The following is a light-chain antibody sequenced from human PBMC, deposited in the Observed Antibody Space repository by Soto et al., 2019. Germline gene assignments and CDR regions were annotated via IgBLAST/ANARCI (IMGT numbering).Light chain of an antibody. CDR2: ANS. CDR1: GSNIGSGFD. J-gene: IGLJ1*01. CDR3: QSYDSSLSGSNV. V-gene: IGLV1-40*01. Sequence: QSVLTQPPSVSGAPGQRVTISCTGSGSNIGSGFDVHWYQQLPGTAPRLLIYANSNRPSGVPDRFSGSRSGSSASLAITGLQAEDEADYYCQSYDSSLSGSNVFGTGTKLTVL.